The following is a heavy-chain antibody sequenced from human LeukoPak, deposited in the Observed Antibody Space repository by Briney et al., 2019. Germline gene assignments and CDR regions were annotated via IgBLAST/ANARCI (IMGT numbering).Heavy chain of an antibody. CDR1: GYSFTSYW. V-gene: IGHV5-51*01. CDR2: IYPGDSGT. CDR3: ARLTNYDILTGYYAGLYYFDY. Sequence: GESLKISCKGSGYSFTSYWIGWVRQMPGKGLEWMGTIYPGDSGTTYSPSFQGQVTISADKSISTAYLQWSSLKASDTAMYYCARLTNYDILTGYYAGLYYFDYWGQGTLVTVSS. D-gene: IGHD3-9*01. J-gene: IGHJ4*02.